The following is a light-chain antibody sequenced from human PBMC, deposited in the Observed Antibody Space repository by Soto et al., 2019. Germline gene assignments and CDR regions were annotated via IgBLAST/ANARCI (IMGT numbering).Light chain of an antibody. J-gene: IGLJ1*01. V-gene: IGLV2-18*03. Sequence: QSVLTQPPSVSGSPGQSVTISCTGTSSDVGNYNRVSWYQQPPGTAPKLMIYEVNNRPSGVPDRFSGSKSGNTASLTTSGLQAEDEADYYCNSYTTSSTYVFGTGTKVTVL. CDR2: EVN. CDR1: SSDVGNYNR. CDR3: NSYTTSSTYV.